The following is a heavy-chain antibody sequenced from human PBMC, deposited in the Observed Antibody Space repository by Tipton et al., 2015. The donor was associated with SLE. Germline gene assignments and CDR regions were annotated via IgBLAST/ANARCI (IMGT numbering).Heavy chain of an antibody. J-gene: IGHJ4*02. CDR3: ARGGDYGDYFEY. CDR2: INTDGSST. D-gene: IGHD4-17*01. V-gene: IGHV3-74*01. Sequence: SLRLSCAASGFTFSTYWMHWVRQAPGKGLVWVSRINTDGSSTTYADSVQGRFTISRDNAKNTLYLQMNSLRAEDTAVYYCARGGDYGDYFEYWGQGTLVTVSS. CDR1: GFTFSTYW.